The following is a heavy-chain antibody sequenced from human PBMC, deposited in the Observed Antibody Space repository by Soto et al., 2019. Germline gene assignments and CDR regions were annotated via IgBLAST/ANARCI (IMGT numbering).Heavy chain of an antibody. CDR2: IYYSGST. CDR1: GGSISSYY. D-gene: IGHD6-19*01. CDR3: AREVRGVAGTVLDY. J-gene: IGHJ4*02. V-gene: IGHV4-59*01. Sequence: SETLSLTCTFSGGSISSYYWSLIRQPPGKGLEWIGYIYYSGSTNYNPSLKSRVTISVDTSKNQFSLKLSSVTAADTAVYYCAREVRGVAGTVLDYWGQGTLVTVSS.